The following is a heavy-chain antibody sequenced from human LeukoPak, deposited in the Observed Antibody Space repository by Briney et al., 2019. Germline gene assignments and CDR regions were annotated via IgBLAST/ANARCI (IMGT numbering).Heavy chain of an antibody. D-gene: IGHD2-15*01. CDR2: IYPGDSDT. V-gene: IGHV5-51*01. CDR1: GYSFTSYW. CDR3: ARPRGYCSGGSCYQLDY. J-gene: IGHJ4*02. Sequence: GESLQISCKGSGYSFTSYWIGWVRQLPGKGLEWMGIIYPGDSDTRYSPSFQGQVTISADKSISTAYLQWSSLKASDTAVYYCARPRGYCSGGSCYQLDYWGQGTLVTVSS.